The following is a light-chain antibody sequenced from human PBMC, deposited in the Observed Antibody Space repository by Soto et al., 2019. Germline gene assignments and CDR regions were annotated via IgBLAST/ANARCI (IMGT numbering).Light chain of an antibody. CDR1: QSLLQSNGYNY. CDR2: LGS. J-gene: IGKJ1*01. Sequence: DIVMTQSPLSLPVTPGEPASISCRSSQSLLQSNGYNYLDWYLQKPGQSPQLLIYLGSNRASGVPDRFSGSGSGTDFTLKISRVEAVDVGVYYCMQALQTPRTFGQGTKVEIK. V-gene: IGKV2-28*01. CDR3: MQALQTPRT.